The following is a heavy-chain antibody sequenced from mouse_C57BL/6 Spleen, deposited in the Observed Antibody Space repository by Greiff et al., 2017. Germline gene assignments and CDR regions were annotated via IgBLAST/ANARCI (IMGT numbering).Heavy chain of an antibody. V-gene: IGHV1-15*01. CDR2: IDPETGGT. Sequence: VKLMESGAELVRPGASVTLSCKASGYTFTDYEMHWVKQPPVHGLEWIGAIDPETGGTAYNQKFKGKAMLTADKSSSTAYMELPSLTSVDSAGYYCTRTLSSSYAMGYWGQGTSVTVSS. J-gene: IGHJ4*01. D-gene: IGHD1-1*01. CDR1: GYTFTDYE. CDR3: TRTLSSSYAMGY.